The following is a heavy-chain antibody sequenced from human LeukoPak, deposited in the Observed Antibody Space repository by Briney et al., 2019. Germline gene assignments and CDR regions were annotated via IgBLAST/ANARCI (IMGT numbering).Heavy chain of an antibody. D-gene: IGHD2-2*02. CDR2: INTNTGNP. CDR3: AREGYCSSTSCYNFEDYYYYGMDV. CDR1: GYTFTSYA. Sequence: ASVKVSCKASGYTFTSYAMNWVRQAPGQGLEWMGWINTNTGNPTYAQGFTGRSVFSLDTSVGTAYPQISSLKAEDTAVYYCAREGYCSSTSCYNFEDYYYYGMDVWGQGTTVTVSS. J-gene: IGHJ6*02. V-gene: IGHV7-4-1*02.